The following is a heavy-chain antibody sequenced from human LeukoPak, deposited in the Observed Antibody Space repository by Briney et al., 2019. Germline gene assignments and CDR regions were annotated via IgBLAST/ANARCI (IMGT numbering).Heavy chain of an antibody. CDR2: IRYDGSNK. Sequence: GGSPRLSCAASGFTFSSYGMHWVRQAPVKELEWVAFIRYDGSNKYYADSVKGRFTISRDNSKNTLYLQMNSLRAEDTAVYYCAKKAGAYSSSWRSYFDYWGQGTLVTVSS. CDR1: GFTFSSYG. CDR3: AKKAGAYSSSWRSYFDY. D-gene: IGHD6-13*01. J-gene: IGHJ4*02. V-gene: IGHV3-30*02.